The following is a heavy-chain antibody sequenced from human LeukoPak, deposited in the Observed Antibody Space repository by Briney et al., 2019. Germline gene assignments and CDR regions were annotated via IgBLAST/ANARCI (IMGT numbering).Heavy chain of an antibody. D-gene: IGHD4-23*01. CDR2: VSSDETTK. V-gene: IGHV3-30-3*02. CDR3: VKKGGNNGRYDYFDY. J-gene: IGHJ4*02. Sequence: GGSLRLPCAASGFTFTNYAIHWFRQAPGKGLEWLAVVSSDETTKFYADSVKGQFTISRDNSKNTVYLQMDSLRTEDTAVYYCVKKGGNNGRYDYFDYWGQGTLVTVSS. CDR1: GFTFTNYA.